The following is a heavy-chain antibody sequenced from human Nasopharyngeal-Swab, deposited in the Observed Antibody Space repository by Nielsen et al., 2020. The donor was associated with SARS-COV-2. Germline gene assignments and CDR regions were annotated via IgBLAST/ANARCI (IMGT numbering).Heavy chain of an antibody. CDR2: IWYDGSNK. Sequence: GESLKISCAASGFTFSSYGMHWVRQAPGKGLEWVAVIWYDGSNKYYADSVKGRFTIYRDNSKNTLYLHMNSLRAEDTAVYYCAKATSPIAAAGTSHFDYWGQGTLVTVSS. D-gene: IGHD6-13*01. J-gene: IGHJ4*02. CDR3: AKATSPIAAAGTSHFDY. CDR1: GFTFSSYG. V-gene: IGHV3-33*06.